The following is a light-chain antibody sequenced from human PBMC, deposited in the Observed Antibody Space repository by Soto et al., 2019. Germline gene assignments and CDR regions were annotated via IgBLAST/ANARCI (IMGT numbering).Light chain of an antibody. J-gene: IGLJ1*01. CDR3: TSYTSRNTYF. CDR2: EVN. Sequence: ALTQPASVSASPGQSITISCTGTSSDVGGYNYVSWYQQHPGKAPKLIIYEVNNRPSGVSNRFSGSKSGNTASLTISGLQPEDEADYYCTSYTSRNTYFFGSGTKVTVL. V-gene: IGLV2-14*01. CDR1: SSDVGGYNY.